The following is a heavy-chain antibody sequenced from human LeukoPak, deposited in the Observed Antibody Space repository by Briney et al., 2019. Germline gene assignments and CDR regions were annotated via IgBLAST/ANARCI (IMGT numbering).Heavy chain of an antibody. CDR3: ASWIDYGSRERTFDY. CDR2: IIPIFGTA. J-gene: IGHJ4*02. D-gene: IGHD3-10*01. Sequence: SVKVSCKASGGTFSSYAISWVRQAPGQGLEWMGGIIPIFGTANYAQKFQGRVTITADESTSTAYMELSSLRSEDMAVYYCASWIDYGSRERTFDYWGQGTLVTVSS. CDR1: GGTFSSYA. V-gene: IGHV1-69*01.